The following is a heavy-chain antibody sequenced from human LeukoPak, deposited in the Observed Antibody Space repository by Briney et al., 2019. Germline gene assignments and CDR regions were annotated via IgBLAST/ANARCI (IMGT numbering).Heavy chain of an antibody. CDR3: AELGITMIGGV. Sequence: GGSLRLSCAASGFTFSSYSMNWVRQAPGKGLEWASYISSSGSTIYYADSVKGRFTISRGNAKNSLYLQMNGLRAEDTAVYYCAELGITMIGGVWGKGTTVTISS. J-gene: IGHJ6*04. V-gene: IGHV3-48*04. CDR2: ISSSGSTI. D-gene: IGHD3-10*02. CDR1: GFTFSSYS.